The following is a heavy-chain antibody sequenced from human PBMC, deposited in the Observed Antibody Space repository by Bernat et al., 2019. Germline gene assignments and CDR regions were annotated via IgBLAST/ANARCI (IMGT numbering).Heavy chain of an antibody. CDR2: ISSGGST. V-gene: IGHV3-66*02. Sequence: EVQLVESGGGLVQPGGSLRLSWAASGFTVSSNYMSWVRQAPGKGLEWVSVISSGGSTYYAASVKGRFTISRDNSKNTLYLQMNSLRAEDTAVYYCARDLPRPDDYYYYGMDVWGQGTTVTVSS. CDR1: GFTVSSNY. D-gene: IGHD5-24*01. CDR3: ARDLPRPDDYYYYGMDV. J-gene: IGHJ6*02.